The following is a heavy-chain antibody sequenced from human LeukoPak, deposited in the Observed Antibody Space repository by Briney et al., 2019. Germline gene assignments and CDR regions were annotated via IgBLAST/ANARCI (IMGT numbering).Heavy chain of an antibody. Sequence: PSETLSLTCTVSGGSISSYYWSWIRQPPGKGVEWIGYIYYSGSTNYNPSLKSRVTISVDTSKNQFSLKLSSVTAADTAVYYCARGAYCTNGVCYNDYWGQGTLVTVSS. CDR1: GGSISSYY. CDR3: ARGAYCTNGVCYNDY. J-gene: IGHJ4*02. D-gene: IGHD2-8*01. V-gene: IGHV4-59*01. CDR2: IYYSGST.